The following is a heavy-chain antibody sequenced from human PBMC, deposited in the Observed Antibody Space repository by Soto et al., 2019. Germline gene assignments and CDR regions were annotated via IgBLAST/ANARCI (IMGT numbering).Heavy chain of an antibody. D-gene: IGHD6-13*01. CDR1: GFTFSSYS. J-gene: IGHJ6*03. CDR3: ARDRRMPAAGDMDV. Sequence: GGSLRLSCAASGFTFSSYSMNWVRQAPGKGLEWVSSISSSSSYIYYADSVKGRFTISRDNAKNSLYLQMHSLRAEDTAVFYCARDRRMPAAGDMDVWGKGTTVTVSS. V-gene: IGHV3-21*01. CDR2: ISSSSSYI.